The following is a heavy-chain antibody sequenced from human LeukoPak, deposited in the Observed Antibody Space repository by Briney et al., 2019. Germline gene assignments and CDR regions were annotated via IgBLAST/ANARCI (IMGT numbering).Heavy chain of an antibody. CDR3: TTTYSSGWYFDY. D-gene: IGHD6-19*01. V-gene: IGHV3-15*01. Sequence: GGSLRLSCAASGFTFSNAWMSWVRQAPGKGLEWVGRIKSKTDGGTTDYAAPVKGRFTISRDDSKNTLYLQMNSLKTEDTAVYYCTTTYSSGWYFDYWGQGTLVTVSS. J-gene: IGHJ4*02. CDR1: GFTFSNAW. CDR2: IKSKTDGGTT.